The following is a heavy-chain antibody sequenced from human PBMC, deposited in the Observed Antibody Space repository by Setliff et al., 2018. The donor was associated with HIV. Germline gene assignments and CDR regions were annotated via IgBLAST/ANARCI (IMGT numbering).Heavy chain of an antibody. V-gene: IGHV2-26*01. D-gene: IGHD3-3*01. CDR2: IFPNDEK. Sequence: SGPTLVNPTETLTLTCTVPGFSLSNTRVGVSWIRQPPGKALEWLAHIFPNDEKSYSASLKSRVTISEDTSKSQVVLTMTNMDPLDTATYFCARYNFRRGYWDYFDYWGQGTQVTVS. CDR1: GFSLSNTRVG. J-gene: IGHJ4*02. CDR3: ARYNFRRGYWDYFDY.